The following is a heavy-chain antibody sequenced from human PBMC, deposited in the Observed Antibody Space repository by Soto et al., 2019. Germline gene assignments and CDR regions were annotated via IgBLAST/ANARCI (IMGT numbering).Heavy chain of an antibody. CDR3: SFDLILYRMDATTGWAY. V-gene: IGHV3-30*03. D-gene: IGHD2-15*01. CDR2: FSYYGNHE. J-gene: IGHJ4*01. CDR1: YG. Sequence: YGVHRIRKKQGKVLEWVTFFSYYGNHEFYASSVKGRFTISRDNSKTPLYLQMNSLRAEDTAVYYCSFDLILYRMDATTGWAYLAHGTLVPVFS.